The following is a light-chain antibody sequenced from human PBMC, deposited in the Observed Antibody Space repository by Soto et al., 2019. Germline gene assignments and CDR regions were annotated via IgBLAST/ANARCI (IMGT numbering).Light chain of an antibody. Sequence: DIQMTQSPSSLSAVVGDRVSITCRSSQGIATYLNWYQQKPGKAPRPLIYIASTLESGVPSRFSGNGSVTDFTLTISSVQPEDFATYYCQHSFNTPPYTFGQGTKLEI. CDR3: QHSFNTPPYT. V-gene: IGKV1-39*01. J-gene: IGKJ2*01. CDR1: QGIATY. CDR2: IAS.